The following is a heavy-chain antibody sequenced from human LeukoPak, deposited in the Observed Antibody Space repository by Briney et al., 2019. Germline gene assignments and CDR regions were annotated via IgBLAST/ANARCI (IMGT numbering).Heavy chain of an antibody. J-gene: IGHJ4*02. CDR3: ATYYGSGSYYTPLDY. CDR2: IYPGDSDA. D-gene: IGHD3-10*01. V-gene: IGHV5-51*01. CDR1: GYSFTSYW. Sequence: GESLKISCKGSGYSFTSYWIGWVRQMPGKGLEWMGIIYPGDSDARYSPSFQGQVTISADKSISTAYLQWSSLKASDTAMYYCATYYGSGSYYTPLDYWGQGTLVTVSS.